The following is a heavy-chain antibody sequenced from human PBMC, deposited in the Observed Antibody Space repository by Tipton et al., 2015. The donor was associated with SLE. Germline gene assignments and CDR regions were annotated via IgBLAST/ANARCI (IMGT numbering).Heavy chain of an antibody. Sequence: TLSLTCTVSRGSISSDDYYWTWIRQHPGKGLEWIGYISYSGSTNFHPSLKSRVTMSVDASKNHFSLRLSPVTAADTAVYYCARGGVGGYDYFDHWGQGTLVTVSS. V-gene: IGHV4-31*03. CDR2: ISYSGST. D-gene: IGHD5-12*01. CDR3: ARGGVGGYDYFDH. J-gene: IGHJ4*02. CDR1: RGSISSDDYY.